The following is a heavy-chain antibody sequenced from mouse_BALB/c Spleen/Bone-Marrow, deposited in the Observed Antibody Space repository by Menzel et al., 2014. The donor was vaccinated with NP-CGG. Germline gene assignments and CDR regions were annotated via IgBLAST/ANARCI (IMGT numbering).Heavy chain of an antibody. CDR2: IRNKANGYTT. CDR1: GFTFXDYY. CDR3: ARDIGLRLRFAY. D-gene: IGHD1-2*01. Sequence: EVQVVESGGGLVQPGGSLRLSCATSGFTFXDYYMSWVRQPPGKALEWLGFIRNKANGYTTECSASVKGRFTISRDNSQSILYLQMNTLRAEDSATYYCARDIGLRLRFAYWGQGTLVTVSA. V-gene: IGHV7-3*02. J-gene: IGHJ3*01.